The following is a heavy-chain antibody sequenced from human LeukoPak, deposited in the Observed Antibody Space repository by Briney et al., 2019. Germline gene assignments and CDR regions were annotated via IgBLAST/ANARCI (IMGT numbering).Heavy chain of an antibody. D-gene: IGHD1-1*01. CDR3: TRGWNSFDY. Sequence: SQTLSLTCAISGDSVSTNSAAWNWIRQSPSRGLEWVGRTYYRSKWYNDYALSVRGRITINPDTSKNQFSLQLNSMTPEDTAVYYCTRGWNSFDYWGQGTLVTVSS. V-gene: IGHV6-1*01. CDR1: GDSVSTNSAA. J-gene: IGHJ4*02. CDR2: TYYRSKWYN.